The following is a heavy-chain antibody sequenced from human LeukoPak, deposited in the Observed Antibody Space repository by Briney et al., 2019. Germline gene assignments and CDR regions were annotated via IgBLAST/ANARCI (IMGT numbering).Heavy chain of an antibody. CDR3: ARGRGVDTDFYYYGMDV. CDR2: IYYSGST. V-gene: IGHV4-59*12. J-gene: IGHJ6*02. CDR1: GGSISSYY. D-gene: IGHD5-18*01. Sequence: SETLSLTCTVSGGSISSYYWSWIRQPPGKGLEWIGYIYYSGSTNYNPSLKSRVTISVDTSKNQFSLKLSSVTAADTAVYYCARGRGVDTDFYYYGMDVWGQGTTVTVSS.